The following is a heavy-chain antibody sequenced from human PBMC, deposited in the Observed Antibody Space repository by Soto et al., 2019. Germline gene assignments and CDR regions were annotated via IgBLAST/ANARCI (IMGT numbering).Heavy chain of an antibody. Sequence: LRLSCAASGFSFVSYGMHWVRQAPGKGLEWVAFISYDGGNQFYADSVKGRLSISRDNSKSTLFLQMNSLSADDTAVYYCAKAGDNYDSSGYYRPSYFFEYWGQGTLVTVSS. J-gene: IGHJ4*02. D-gene: IGHD3-22*01. V-gene: IGHV3-30*18. CDR3: AKAGDNYDSSGYYRPSYFFEY. CDR1: GFSFVSYG. CDR2: ISYDGGNQ.